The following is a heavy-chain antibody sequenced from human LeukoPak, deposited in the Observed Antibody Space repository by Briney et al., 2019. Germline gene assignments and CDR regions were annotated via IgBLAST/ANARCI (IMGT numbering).Heavy chain of an antibody. CDR2: IKGDGSQI. Sequence: GGSLRLSCAASGFTFSSYWMRWARQTPAKGLEWVANIKGDGSQINYLDSVKGRFTISRDNARNSLSLQMNSLTADDTGVYYCAREGLPYSADYWGQGTLVTVSS. D-gene: IGHD1-26*01. J-gene: IGHJ4*02. CDR3: AREGLPYSADY. CDR1: GFTFSSYW. V-gene: IGHV3-7*01.